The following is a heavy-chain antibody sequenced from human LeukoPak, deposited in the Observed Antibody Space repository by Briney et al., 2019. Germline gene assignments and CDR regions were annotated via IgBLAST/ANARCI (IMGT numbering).Heavy chain of an antibody. V-gene: IGHV4-34*01. CDR2: INHSGST. Sequence: KSSETLSLTCAVYGGSFSGYHWSWIRQPPGKGLEWIGEINHSGSTNYNPSLKSRVTISVDTSKNQFSLKLSSVTAADTAVYYCARGLRRAARVFDYWGQGTLVTVSS. CDR3: ARGLRRAARVFDY. CDR1: GGSFSGYH. D-gene: IGHD6-6*01. J-gene: IGHJ4*02.